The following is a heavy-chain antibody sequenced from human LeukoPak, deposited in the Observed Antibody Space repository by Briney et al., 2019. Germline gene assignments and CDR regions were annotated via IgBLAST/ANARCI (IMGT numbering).Heavy chain of an antibody. CDR1: GFTFSSCS. J-gene: IGHJ4*02. D-gene: IGHD4-17*01. Sequence: PGGSLRLSCAASGFTFSSCSMTWVRQAPGKGLEWVSSISSTGSYIYYADSVKGRFIVSRDNAKNSLYLQMNSLRGEDTAVYYCAREPVTGSVYWGQGTLVTVSS. CDR3: AREPVTGSVY. V-gene: IGHV3-21*01. CDR2: ISSTGSYI.